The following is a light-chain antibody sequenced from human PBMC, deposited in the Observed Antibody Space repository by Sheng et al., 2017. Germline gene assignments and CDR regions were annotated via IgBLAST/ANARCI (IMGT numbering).Light chain of an antibody. CDR3: QQSYSTPYT. CDR1: QGIRND. Sequence: DIQMTQSPSSLSASIGDRVTITCRASQGIRNDLGWFQQKPGIAPKLLIYVASNLQSGVPSRFSGSGSGTDFTLTISSLHPEDFATYFCQQSYSTPYTFGQGTKLEI. V-gene: IGKV1-39*01. J-gene: IGKJ2*01. CDR2: VAS.